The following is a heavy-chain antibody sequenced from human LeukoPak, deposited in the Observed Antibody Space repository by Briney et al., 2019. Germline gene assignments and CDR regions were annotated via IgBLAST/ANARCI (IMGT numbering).Heavy chain of an antibody. CDR1: GGTFGNYG. J-gene: IGHJ2*01. V-gene: IGHV1-69*05. Sequence: SVKVSCKASGGTFGNYGITWVRQAPGQGLEWMGGLIPALGTANFPPRFQGRVTMTTDRSKTTAYMEVSRLTSEDTAIYYCAIERLARGADYWYFDLWGRGTLVTVSS. CDR3: AIERLARGADYWYFDL. D-gene: IGHD3-10*01. CDR2: LIPALGTA.